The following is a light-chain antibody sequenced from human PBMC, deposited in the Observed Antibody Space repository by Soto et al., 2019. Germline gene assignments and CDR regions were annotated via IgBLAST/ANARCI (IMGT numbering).Light chain of an antibody. Sequence: DIVMTQSPDSLAVSLGERATINCKSSQSVLYSSNNKNYLAWYQQKPGQPPKLLIYWASTRESRVPDRFSGSGSGTDFTRTISSLQAEDVAVYYCQQYYSTPRTFGKGTKVEIK. J-gene: IGKJ1*01. CDR3: QQYYSTPRT. V-gene: IGKV4-1*01. CDR1: QSVLYSSNNKNY. CDR2: WAS.